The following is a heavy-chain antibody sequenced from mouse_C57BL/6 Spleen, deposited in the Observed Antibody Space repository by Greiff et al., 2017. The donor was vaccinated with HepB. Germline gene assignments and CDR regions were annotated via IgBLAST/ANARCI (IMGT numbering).Heavy chain of an antibody. CDR2: ISNLAYSI. CDR3: ARPDYYGSSLTWFAY. D-gene: IGHD1-1*01. Sequence: EVKVVESGGGLVQPGGSLKLSCAASGFTFSDYGMAWVRQAPRKGPEWVAFISNLAYSIYYADTVTGRFTISRENAKNTLYLEMSSLRSEDTAMYYCARPDYYGSSLTWFAYWGQGTLVTVSA. J-gene: IGHJ3*01. CDR1: GFTFSDYG. V-gene: IGHV5-15*01.